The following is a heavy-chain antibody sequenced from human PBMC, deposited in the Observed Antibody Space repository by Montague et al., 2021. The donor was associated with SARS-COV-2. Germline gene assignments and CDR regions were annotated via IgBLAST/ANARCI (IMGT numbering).Heavy chain of an antibody. CDR3: ARDTSSSTSATLDF. CDR2: MWYDGSKE. J-gene: IGHJ4*02. V-gene: IGHV3-33*01. D-gene: IGHD6-13*01. Sequence: SLRLSCAASGFTFSSHGMHWVRQAPGKGLEWVAVMWYDGSKENYADSVKGRFTISRDNSEHMLYLQLNSLRAEDTAVYYRARDTSSSTSATLDFWGRGARVTVSS. CDR1: GFTFSSHG.